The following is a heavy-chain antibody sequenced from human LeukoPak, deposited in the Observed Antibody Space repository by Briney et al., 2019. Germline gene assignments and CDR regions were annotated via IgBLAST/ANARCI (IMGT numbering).Heavy chain of an antibody. Sequence: PGGSLRLSCAGSGFSFSSYGMHWVRQAPGKGLEWVAVIWHDGKIKHYADSVKGRFTISRDNSKNTLYREMNSLRAEDTAVFYCARDRGSNDPIDYWGQGTLVTVSS. CDR1: GFSFSSYG. CDR2: IWHDGKIK. CDR3: ARDRGSNDPIDY. J-gene: IGHJ4*02. D-gene: IGHD2-15*01. V-gene: IGHV3-33*01.